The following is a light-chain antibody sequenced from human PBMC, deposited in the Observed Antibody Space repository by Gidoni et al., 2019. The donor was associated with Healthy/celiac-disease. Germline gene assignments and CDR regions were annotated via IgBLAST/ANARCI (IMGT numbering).Light chain of an antibody. Sequence: QSVLTQPPSVSGAPGQRVTISCTGSSSNIGAGYDVHWYQQLPGTAPKLLIYGNNKRPSGVPDRFSGSRSGTSASLAITGLQAEDEADYYCQSYDSSRYVFGTGTKVTVL. V-gene: IGLV1-40*01. J-gene: IGLJ1*01. CDR1: SSNIGAGYD. CDR2: GNN. CDR3: QSYDSSRYV.